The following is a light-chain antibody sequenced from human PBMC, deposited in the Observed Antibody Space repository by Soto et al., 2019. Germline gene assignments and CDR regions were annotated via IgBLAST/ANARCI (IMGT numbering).Light chain of an antibody. Sequence: QSALTQPASVSGSPGQSITISCTGTSSDVGGYNYVSWYQQHPGKVPKLMIYEVSYRPSGVSNRFSASKSGNTASLTISGLQAEDEANYYCSSFTSSRTLVFGGGTQLTVL. CDR3: SSFTSSRTLV. CDR2: EVS. V-gene: IGLV2-14*01. J-gene: IGLJ3*02. CDR1: SSDVGGYNY.